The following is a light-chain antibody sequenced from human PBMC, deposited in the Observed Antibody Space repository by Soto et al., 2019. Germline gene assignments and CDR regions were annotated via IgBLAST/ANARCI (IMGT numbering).Light chain of an antibody. CDR1: QSVSSN. CDR3: QQYNNWPLT. J-gene: IGKJ4*01. Sequence: EIVMTQSPVTLSVSPGETATLSCRASQSVSSNFAWYQQKPGQAPRLLIYGVSARATGIPARFSGSGSGTEFTLTISSLQSEDFALYYCQQYNNWPLTFGGGTKVGIK. V-gene: IGKV3-15*01. CDR2: GVS.